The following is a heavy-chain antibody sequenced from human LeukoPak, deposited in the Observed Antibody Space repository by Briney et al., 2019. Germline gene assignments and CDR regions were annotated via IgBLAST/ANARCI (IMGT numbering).Heavy chain of an antibody. D-gene: IGHD3/OR15-3a*01. J-gene: IGHJ4*02. CDR1: GVSISSSYSY. Sequence: SETLSLTCTVSGVSISSSYSYWGWIRQPPGMGLEWIGSIYYTRNTYYNASLKSQVSISIDTSKNQFSLKLTSVTAADTAVYYCARQTGSGLFILPGGQGTLVTVSS. CDR3: ARQTGSGLFILP. CDR2: IYYTRNT. V-gene: IGHV4-39*01.